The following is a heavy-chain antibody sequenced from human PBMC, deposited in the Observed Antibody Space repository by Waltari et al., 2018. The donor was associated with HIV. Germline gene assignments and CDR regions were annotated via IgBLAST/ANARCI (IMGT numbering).Heavy chain of an antibody. J-gene: IGHJ4*02. Sequence: QVQLVQSGAEVKKPGSSVKVSCKASGGTFSSYGINWVRQAPGQGLEWMGRIIPMFGIANYAQKFQGRVTITADKSTSTAYMELYSLRSEDTAVYYCARDRGIPQRGDYFDYWGQGTLVTVSS. CDR3: ARDRGIPQRGDYFDY. CDR1: GGTFSSYG. D-gene: IGHD3-10*01. V-gene: IGHV1-69*04. CDR2: IIPMFGIA.